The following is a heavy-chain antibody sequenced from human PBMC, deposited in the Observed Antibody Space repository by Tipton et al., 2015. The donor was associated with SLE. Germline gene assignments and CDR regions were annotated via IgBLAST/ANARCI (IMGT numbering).Heavy chain of an antibody. Sequence: SLRLSCAASGFNLDDYAMHWVRQVPGKDLEWVSGISWNGARVEYADSVKGRFTISRDNVQNSVYLEINSLTVEDTASYYCARVSGSYYFSFYDAFDMWGQGTMVTVSS. J-gene: IGHJ3*02. V-gene: IGHV3-9*01. CDR1: GFNLDDYA. CDR2: ISWNGARV. D-gene: IGHD1-26*01. CDR3: ARVSGSYYFSFYDAFDM.